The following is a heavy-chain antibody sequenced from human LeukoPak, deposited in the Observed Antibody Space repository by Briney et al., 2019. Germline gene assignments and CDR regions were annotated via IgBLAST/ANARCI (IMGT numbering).Heavy chain of an antibody. D-gene: IGHD3-10*01. CDR1: GYTFTGYY. CDR3: ARETRAGFGPGSHQIENWFDP. J-gene: IGHJ5*02. Sequence: ASVKVSCKASGYTFTGYYLHWVRQAPGQGLEWMGRINSNNGGTNYAQRFQGRVTMTRDTSISTVYMELSRLRSDDTAVFYCARETRAGFGPGSHQIENWFDPWGQGTLVTVSS. CDR2: INSNNGGT. V-gene: IGHV1-2*06.